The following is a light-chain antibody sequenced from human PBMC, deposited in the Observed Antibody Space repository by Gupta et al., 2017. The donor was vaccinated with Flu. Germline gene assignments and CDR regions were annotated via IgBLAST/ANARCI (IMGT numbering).Light chain of an antibody. V-gene: IGKV1-33*01. J-gene: IGKJ4*01. Sequence: DIQMTQSPSSLSASVGDRVTITCQASQDINNYLNWYQQKPGKATKLLIYDASTLETGVPSRFSGSGSGTDFTFTISSLQPEDIATYYCQQYDNLPLTFGGGTKVEIK. CDR3: QQYDNLPLT. CDR2: DAS. CDR1: QDINNY.